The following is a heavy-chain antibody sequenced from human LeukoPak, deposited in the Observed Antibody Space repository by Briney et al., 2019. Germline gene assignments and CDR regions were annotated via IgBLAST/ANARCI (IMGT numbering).Heavy chain of an antibody. CDR2: IKSKTDGGTT. Sequence: PGGPLTLSCAASGFTFSNAWMSWVRQAPGKGLEWVGRIKSKTDGGTTDYAAPVKGRFTISRDDSKNTLYLQMNSLKPEDTAVYYCTTDYYDYVWGSYRPDNWGQGTLVTVSS. D-gene: IGHD3-16*02. V-gene: IGHV3-15*01. CDR3: TTDYYDYVWGSYRPDN. J-gene: IGHJ4*02. CDR1: GFTFSNAW.